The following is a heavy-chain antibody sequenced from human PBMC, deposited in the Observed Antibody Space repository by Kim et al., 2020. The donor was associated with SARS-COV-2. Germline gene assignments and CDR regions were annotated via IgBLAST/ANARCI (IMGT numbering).Heavy chain of an antibody. D-gene: IGHD3-3*01. Sequence: SLKSQVTISVNTSKNQFSLKLSSVTAADTAVYYCARGRITIFGVVTEVDYWGQGTLVTVSS. V-gene: IGHV4-31*01. CDR3: ARGRITIFGVVTEVDY. J-gene: IGHJ4*02.